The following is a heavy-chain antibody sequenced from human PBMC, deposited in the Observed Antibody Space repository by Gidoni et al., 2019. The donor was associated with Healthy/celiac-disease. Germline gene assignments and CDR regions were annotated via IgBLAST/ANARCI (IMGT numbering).Heavy chain of an antibody. Sequence: QVQLVQSGAEVKKPGSAVKVSCKASAGTFSSYAISWVRQAPGQGLEWMGGIIPICGTANYAQKFQGRVTITADESTSTAYMELSSLRSEDTAVYYCARAYYDFWSGYSVYYGMDVWGQGTTVTVSS. V-gene: IGHV1-69*01. D-gene: IGHD3-3*01. J-gene: IGHJ6*02. CDR3: ARAYYDFWSGYSVYYGMDV. CDR1: AGTFSSYA. CDR2: IIPICGTA.